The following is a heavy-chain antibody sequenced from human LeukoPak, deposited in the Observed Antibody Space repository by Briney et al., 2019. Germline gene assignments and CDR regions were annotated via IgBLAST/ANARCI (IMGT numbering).Heavy chain of an antibody. J-gene: IGHJ6*02. CDR3: AKDMHDILTGYYYYYYYGMDV. Sequence: GGSLRLSCAASGFTFRSYAMSWVRQAPGKGLEWVSAISGSGGSTYYADSVKGRFTISRDNSKNTLYLQMNSLRAEDTAVYYCAKDMHDILTGYYYYYYYGMDVWGQGTTVTVS. D-gene: IGHD3-9*01. CDR2: ISGSGGST. V-gene: IGHV3-23*01. CDR1: GFTFRSYA.